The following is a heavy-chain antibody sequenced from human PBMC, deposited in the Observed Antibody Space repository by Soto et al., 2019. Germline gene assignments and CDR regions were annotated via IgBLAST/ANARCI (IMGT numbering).Heavy chain of an antibody. D-gene: IGHD6-13*01. CDR3: VKEVGSGRYDFDY. V-gene: IGHV3-30*18. Sequence: PGGSLRLSCAASGFPFGTYAVHWVRQAPGEGLEWVAVILSDGNIKYYADSVTGRFTVSRDNSKNTVYLQMISLRAEDTAVYYCVKEVGSGRYDFDYWGQGTLVTVSS. J-gene: IGHJ4*02. CDR2: ILSDGNIK. CDR1: GFPFGTYA.